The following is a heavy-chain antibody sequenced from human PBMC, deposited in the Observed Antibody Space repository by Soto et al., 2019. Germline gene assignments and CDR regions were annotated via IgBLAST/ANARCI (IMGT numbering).Heavy chain of an antibody. D-gene: IGHD3-22*01. CDR1: GGSISSSSYY. V-gene: IGHV4-39*01. CDR2: IYYSGST. J-gene: IGHJ4*02. Sequence: QLQLQESGPGLVKPSETLSLTCTVSGGSISSSSYYWGWIRQPPGKGLEWIGSIYYSGSTYYNPSLTSRVTISVDTSKNQFSLKLSSVTAADTAVYYCARHVKVVVITYFDYWGQGTLVTVSS. CDR3: ARHVKVVVITYFDY.